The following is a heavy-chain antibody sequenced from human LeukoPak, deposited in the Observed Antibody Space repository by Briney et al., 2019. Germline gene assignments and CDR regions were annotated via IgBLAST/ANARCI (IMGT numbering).Heavy chain of an antibody. Sequence: GGSLRLSCAASGFTFSSYGMHWVRQAPSKGLEWVAFIRYDGSNKYYADSVKGRFTISRDNSKNTLYLQMNSLRVDDTAVYYCAREQVVVGRGYYGMDVWGQGTTVTVSS. CDR2: IRYDGSNK. D-gene: IGHD2-2*01. CDR3: AREQVVVGRGYYGMDV. V-gene: IGHV3-30*02. CDR1: GFTFSSYG. J-gene: IGHJ6*02.